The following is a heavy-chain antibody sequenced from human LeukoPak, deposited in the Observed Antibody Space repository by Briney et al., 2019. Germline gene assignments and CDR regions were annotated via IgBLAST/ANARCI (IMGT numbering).Heavy chain of an antibody. D-gene: IGHD4-17*01. V-gene: IGHV3-23*01. CDR2: INAGGGET. Sequence: GGSLRLSCAASGFTFSTYAMTWVRQAAEKGLEWVSIINAGGGETYYADSVKGRFTISRDNSKNTLYLQMNSLRAEDTAVYYCGRDPNGDYFGAFEFWGQETLVTVSA. J-gene: IGHJ3*01. CDR1: GFTFSTYA. CDR3: GRDPNGDYFGAFEF.